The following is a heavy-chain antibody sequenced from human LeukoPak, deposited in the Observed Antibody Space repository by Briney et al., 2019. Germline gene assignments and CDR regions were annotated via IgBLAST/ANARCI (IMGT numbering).Heavy chain of an antibody. CDR2: INTDGSST. Sequence: GGSLRLSCAASGFTFSSYWMHWVRHAPGKGLVWVSRINTDGSSTSYADSVKGRFTISRDNAKNTLYLQMNSLRAEDTAVYYCARLAAAGHFDYWGQGTLVTVSS. V-gene: IGHV3-74*01. CDR1: GFTFSSYW. CDR3: ARLAAAGHFDY. J-gene: IGHJ4*02. D-gene: IGHD6-13*01.